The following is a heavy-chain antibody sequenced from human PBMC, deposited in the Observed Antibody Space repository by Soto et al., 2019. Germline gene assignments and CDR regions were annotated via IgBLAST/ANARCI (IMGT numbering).Heavy chain of an antibody. J-gene: IGHJ6*02. CDR2: IIPIFGTA. CDR3: ARRGTSRTYYYYYYGMDV. D-gene: IGHD1-1*01. V-gene: IGHV1-69*01. Sequence: QVQLVQSGAEVKQPGSSVKVSCKASGGTFSSYAISWVRQAPGQGLEWMGGIIPIFGTANYAQKFQGRVTITADESTSTAYMELSSLRSEDTAVYYCARRGTSRTYYYYYYGMDVWGQGTTVTVSS. CDR1: GGTFSSYA.